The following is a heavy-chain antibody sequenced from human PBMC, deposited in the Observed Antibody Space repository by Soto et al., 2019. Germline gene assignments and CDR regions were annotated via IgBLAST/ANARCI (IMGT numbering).Heavy chain of an antibody. J-gene: IGHJ4*02. Sequence: QVQLQESGPGLVKPSETLSLTCSVSGTSVSNYYWSWIRQSAGKGLEHIGRIYTSGSTSYNPSLTSRVTMSMDTSQTQIYLNLTSVTAADTAVYYCARGGIQLSYAFDYWGQGILVTVSS. CDR2: IYTSGST. D-gene: IGHD3-10*01. V-gene: IGHV4-4*07. CDR1: GTSVSNYY. CDR3: ARGGIQLSYAFDY.